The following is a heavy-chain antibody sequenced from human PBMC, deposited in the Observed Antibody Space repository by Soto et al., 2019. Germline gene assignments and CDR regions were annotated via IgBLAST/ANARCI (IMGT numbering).Heavy chain of an antibody. CDR1: GFTFDDYA. J-gene: IGHJ6*03. V-gene: IGHV3-9*01. CDR2: ISWNSGSI. CDR3: AKERRTTGYYYYMDV. Sequence: SLRLSCAASGFTFDDYAMHWVRQAPGKGLEWVSGISWNSGSIGYADSVKGRFTISRDNAKNSLYLQMNSLRAEDTALYYCAKERRTTGYYYYMDVWGKGTTVTVSS. D-gene: IGHD4-17*01.